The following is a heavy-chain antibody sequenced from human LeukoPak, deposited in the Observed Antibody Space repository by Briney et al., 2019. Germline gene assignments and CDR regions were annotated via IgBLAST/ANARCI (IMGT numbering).Heavy chain of an antibody. CDR1: GDSISSYY. J-gene: IGHJ3*02. D-gene: IGHD3-9*01. CDR2: VYYSGTT. CDR3: ARVYDILTGYYKAAGAFDI. V-gene: IGHV4-59*01. Sequence: SETLSLTCTVSGDSISSYYCDWIRQPPGKGLEWIGYVYYSGTTNYNPSLKSRVTISVDTSKNQFSLKLSSVTAADTAVYYCARVYDILTGYYKAAGAFDIWGQGTMVTVSS.